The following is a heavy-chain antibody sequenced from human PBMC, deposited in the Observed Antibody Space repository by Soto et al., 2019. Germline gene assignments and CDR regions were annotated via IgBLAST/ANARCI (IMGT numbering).Heavy chain of an antibody. J-gene: IGHJ6*02. V-gene: IGHV1-69*12. D-gene: IGHD6-13*01. CDR3: ATEIAAAGTRYYYGMDV. CDR2: IIPIFGTA. Sequence: QVQLVQSGAEVKKPGSSVKVYCKASGGTFSSYAISWVRKAPGQGLEWMGGIIPIFGTANYAQTFQGRVTITADESTRTAYMELSSLSSEDTAVYYCATEIAAAGTRYYYGMDVCGHGTTVTVSS. CDR1: GGTFSSYA.